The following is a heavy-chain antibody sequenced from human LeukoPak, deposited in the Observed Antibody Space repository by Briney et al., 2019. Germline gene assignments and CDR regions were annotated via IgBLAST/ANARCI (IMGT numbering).Heavy chain of an antibody. V-gene: IGHV4-4*07. J-gene: IGHJ4*02. D-gene: IGHD4-23*01. CDR1: GDSISNYY. CDR3: LYGGNSGDWVY. CDR2: IYTSGST. Sequence: SETLSLTCTVSGDSISNYYWSWIRQPAGKGLEWIGRIYTSGSTNYNPSLKSRVTMSVDKSKNQFSLRLSSMTAADTAVYYCLYGGNSGDWVYWGQGTLVTVSS.